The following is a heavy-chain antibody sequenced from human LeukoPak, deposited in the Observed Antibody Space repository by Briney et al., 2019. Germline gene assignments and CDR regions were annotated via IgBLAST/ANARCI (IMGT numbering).Heavy chain of an antibody. CDR2: IIPILGIA. V-gene: IGHV1-69*04. J-gene: IGHJ4*02. CDR3: AREPYSSSWYPFDY. D-gene: IGHD6-13*01. CDR1: GYTITGYY. Sequence: SVKVSCKASGYTITGYYLHWVRQAPGQGLEWMGRIIPILGIANYAQKFQGRVTITADKSTSTAYMELSSLRSEDTAVYYCAREPYSSSWYPFDYWGQGTLVTVSS.